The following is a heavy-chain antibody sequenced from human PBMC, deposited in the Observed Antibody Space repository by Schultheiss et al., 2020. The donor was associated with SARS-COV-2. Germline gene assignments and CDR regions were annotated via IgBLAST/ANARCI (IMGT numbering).Heavy chain of an antibody. CDR2: TNPNSGGT. V-gene: IGHV1-2*02. J-gene: IGHJ5*02. CDR1: GYTFSGYY. CDR3: ARGLNYDFWSGYYTGHWFDP. D-gene: IGHD3-3*01. Sequence: ASVKVSCKASGYTFSGYYIHWVRQAPGQGLEWMGWTNPNSGGTNYAQKFQGRVTMTRDTSISTAYMELSSLRSEDTAVYYCARGLNYDFWSGYYTGHWFDPWGQGTLVTVSS.